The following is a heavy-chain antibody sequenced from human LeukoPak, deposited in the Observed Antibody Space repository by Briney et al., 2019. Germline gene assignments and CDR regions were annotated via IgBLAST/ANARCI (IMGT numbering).Heavy chain of an antibody. V-gene: IGHV4-61*01. J-gene: IGHJ5*02. Sequence: PSETLSLTCTVSGGSVSSGTYYWSWIRQPPGKGLEWIGYIYYSGSTNYNPSLKSRVTISVDTSKNQFPLKLSSVTAADTAVYYCARHDRRNFWSGYSGYNWFDPWGQGTLVTVSS. D-gene: IGHD3-3*01. CDR3: ARHDRRNFWSGYSGYNWFDP. CDR1: GGSVSSGTYY. CDR2: IYYSGST.